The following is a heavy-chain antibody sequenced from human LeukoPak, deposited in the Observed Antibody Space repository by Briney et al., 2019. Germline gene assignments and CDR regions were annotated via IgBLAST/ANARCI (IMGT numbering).Heavy chain of an antibody. D-gene: IGHD5-18*01. Sequence: PSETLSLTCTVPGGSISSYYWSWIRQPPGKGLEWIGYIYYSGSTNYNPSLKSRVTISVDTSKNQFSLKLSSVTAADTAVYYCARGGTGYGLYYYYYYYMDVWGKGTTVTVSS. J-gene: IGHJ6*03. CDR3: ARGGTGYGLYYYYYYYMDV. CDR1: GGSISSYY. V-gene: IGHV4-59*01. CDR2: IYYSGST.